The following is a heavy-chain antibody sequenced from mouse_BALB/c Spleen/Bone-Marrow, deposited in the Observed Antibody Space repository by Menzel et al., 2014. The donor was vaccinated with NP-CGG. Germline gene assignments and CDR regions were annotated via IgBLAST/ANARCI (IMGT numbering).Heavy chain of an antibody. V-gene: IGHV1-4*01. CDR1: GYTFTSYK. CDR3: ARSYYDYDRAWFAY. Sequence: QVQLKESGAELARPGASVKMSCKASGYTFTSYKMHWVKQRPGQGLEWIGYINPSSGYTNYNQKFKDKATLTADKSSSTAYMQLSSLTSEDSVVYYCARSYYDYDRAWFAYWGQGTLVTVSA. J-gene: IGHJ3*01. D-gene: IGHD2-4*01. CDR2: INPSSGYT.